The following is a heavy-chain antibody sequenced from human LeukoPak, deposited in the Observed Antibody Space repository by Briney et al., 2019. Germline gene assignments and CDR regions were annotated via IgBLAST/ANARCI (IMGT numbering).Heavy chain of an antibody. CDR1: GFTFRNYW. Sequence: AGGSLRLSCAASGFTFRNYWMHWVRQTPGKGLVWVSHINSDGSSTNYADSVKGRFTISRGNAKNTLYLQMNSLRAEDTAVYYCTRGGVAVAGTGDYWGQGTLVTVSS. CDR2: INSDGSST. J-gene: IGHJ4*02. V-gene: IGHV3-74*01. D-gene: IGHD6-19*01. CDR3: TRGGVAVAGTGDY.